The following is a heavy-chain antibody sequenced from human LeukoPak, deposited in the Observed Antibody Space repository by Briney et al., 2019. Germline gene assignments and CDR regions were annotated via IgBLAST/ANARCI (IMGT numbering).Heavy chain of an antibody. Sequence: PSETLSLTCTVSGGSISSYFWSWIRQPAGKGLEWIGRIYSTGSTNYNPSLKSRLTMSVDSSKNQFSLKLSSVTAADTAVYYCARTNIAVAVGYYYYMDVWGKGTTVTVSS. J-gene: IGHJ6*03. CDR2: IYSTGST. D-gene: IGHD6-19*01. V-gene: IGHV4-4*07. CDR1: GGSISSYF. CDR3: ARTNIAVAVGYYYYMDV.